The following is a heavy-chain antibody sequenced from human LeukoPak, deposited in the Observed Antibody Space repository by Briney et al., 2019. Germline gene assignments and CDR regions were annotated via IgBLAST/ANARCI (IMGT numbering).Heavy chain of an antibody. V-gene: IGHV3-9*01. CDR1: GFTFDDYA. J-gene: IGHJ1*01. CDR3: AKEEQWLVGGYFQH. D-gene: IGHD6-19*01. Sequence: GRSLRLSCAASGFTFDDYAMHWVRQAPGKGLEWVSGISWNSGSIGYADSVKGRFTISRDNSKNTLYLQMNSLRAEDTAVYYCAKEEQWLVGGYFQHWGQGTLVTVSS. CDR2: ISWNSGSI.